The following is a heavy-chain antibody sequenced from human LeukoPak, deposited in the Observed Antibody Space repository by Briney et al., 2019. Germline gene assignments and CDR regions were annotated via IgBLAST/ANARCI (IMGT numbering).Heavy chain of an antibody. Sequence: SVKVSCKASGGTFSSYAISWVRQAPGQGLEWMGRIIPIFGTANYAQKFQGRVTITTDESTSTAYMELSSLRYEDTAVYYCASRAVPPCYSSGWYYFDYWGQGTLVTVSS. CDR1: GGTFSSYA. CDR3: ASRAVPPCYSSGWYYFDY. J-gene: IGHJ4*02. D-gene: IGHD6-19*01. CDR2: IIPIFGTA. V-gene: IGHV1-69*05.